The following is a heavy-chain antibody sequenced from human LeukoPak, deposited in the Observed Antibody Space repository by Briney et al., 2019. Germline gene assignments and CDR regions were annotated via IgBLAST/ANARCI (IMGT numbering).Heavy chain of an antibody. CDR2: IKQDGSET. CDR1: AFTFSSYG. V-gene: IGHV3-7*01. CDR3: ARAPGYGAAYYFDY. J-gene: IGHJ4*02. Sequence: GGSLRLSCAASAFTFSSYGMSWVRQVPGKGLEWVANIKQDGSETTYADSVRGRFTIFRDNAKDSVYLQMNSLRAEDSAVYYCARAPGYGAAYYFDYWGQGTLVTVSS. D-gene: IGHD1-1*01.